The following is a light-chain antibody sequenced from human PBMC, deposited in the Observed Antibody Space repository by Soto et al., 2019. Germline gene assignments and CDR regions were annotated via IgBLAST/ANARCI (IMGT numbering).Light chain of an antibody. CDR2: GAS. Sequence: EKVMTQSPATLSVSPGERATLSCRASQRVSSYLAWYQQKPGQAPRLLIYGASTRATGVPARFSGSGSGTEFTLTISSLQSEDLAVYYCQQYDDWPETFGQGTKV. CDR1: QRVSSY. J-gene: IGKJ1*01. V-gene: IGKV3-15*01. CDR3: QQYDDWPET.